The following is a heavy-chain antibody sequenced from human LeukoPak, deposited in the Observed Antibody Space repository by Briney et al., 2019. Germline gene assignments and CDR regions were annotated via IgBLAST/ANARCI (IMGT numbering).Heavy chain of an antibody. D-gene: IGHD2-15*01. CDR2: ISSSSSYI. CDR3: ARDGLAAATLHWCFDL. Sequence: GGTLRLSCAASGFTFSSYGMSWVRQAPGKGLEWVSSISSSSSYIYYADSVKGRFTISRDNARNSLYLQMNSLRAEDTAVYYCARDGLAAATLHWCFDLWGRGTLVTVSS. CDR1: GFTFSSYG. J-gene: IGHJ2*01. V-gene: IGHV3-21*01.